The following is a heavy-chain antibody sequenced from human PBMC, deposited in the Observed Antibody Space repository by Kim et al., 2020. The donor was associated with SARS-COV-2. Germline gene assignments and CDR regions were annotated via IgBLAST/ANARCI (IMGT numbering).Heavy chain of an antibody. CDR1: GFTFSRYA. CDR3: EKDLGSDYGDQLGY. V-gene: IGHV3-23*01. J-gene: IGHJ4*02. D-gene: IGHD4-17*01. CDR2: ISGSGGRA. Sequence: GGSLRLSCAASGFTFSRYAMTWVRQAPGKGLEWVSAISGSGGRASYADSVKGRCTISRDQSRDTVSLQMNSLRADDTALYYCEKDLGSDYGDQLGYWGQGTLVTVSS.